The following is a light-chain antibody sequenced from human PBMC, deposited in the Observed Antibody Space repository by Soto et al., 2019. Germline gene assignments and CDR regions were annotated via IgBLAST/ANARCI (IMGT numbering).Light chain of an antibody. CDR3: AAWDGSLDVVL. V-gene: IGLV1-44*01. CDR1: SSNIGTNT. CDR2: NTN. Sequence: QSALTQPPSASGTPGQRVTISCSGSSSNIGTNTVNWYQQFPGSAPQLLLYNTNQRPSGVPGRFSGSKSGTSASLAISGLQSEDEDDYYCAAWDGSLDVVLFGGGTKLTVL. J-gene: IGLJ2*01.